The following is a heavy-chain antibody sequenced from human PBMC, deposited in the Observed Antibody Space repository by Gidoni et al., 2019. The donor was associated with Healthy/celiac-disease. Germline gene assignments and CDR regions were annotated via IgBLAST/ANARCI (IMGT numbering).Heavy chain of an antibody. D-gene: IGHD3-3*01. J-gene: IGHJ4*02. V-gene: IGHV3-30-3*01. Sequence: QVQLVESGGGVVQPGRSLRLPCAASGFTFSTSPMHWVRQAPGKGLEWVAVISYDGSNKYYADSVKGRFTISRDNSKNTLYLQMNSLRVEDTAVYYCARSEGFWSGYSNWGQGTLVTVSS. CDR2: ISYDGSNK. CDR3: ARSEGFWSGYSN. CDR1: GFTFSTSP.